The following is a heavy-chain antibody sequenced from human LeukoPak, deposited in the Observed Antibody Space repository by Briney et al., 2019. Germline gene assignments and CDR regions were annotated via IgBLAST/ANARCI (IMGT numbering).Heavy chain of an antibody. CDR1: GFSVSDNG. Sequence: GGTLRLSCAASGFSVSDNGMSWVRQAPGKGLEWVSYISSSGSTIYYADSVKGRFTISRDNAKNSLYLQMNSLRAEDTAVYYCAELGITMIGGVWGKGTTVTISS. J-gene: IGHJ6*04. D-gene: IGHD3-10*02. CDR3: AELGITMIGGV. V-gene: IGHV3-11*04. CDR2: ISSSGSTI.